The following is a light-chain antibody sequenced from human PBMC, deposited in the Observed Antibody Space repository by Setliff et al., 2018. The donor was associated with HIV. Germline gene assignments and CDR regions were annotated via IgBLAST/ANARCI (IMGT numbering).Light chain of an antibody. CDR2: EVR. J-gene: IGLJ1*01. CDR3: SSYAITNTLP. Sequence: QSALTQPASVSGSPGQSLTISCTGTTSDVGGYNYVSWYQQHPGKAPKLIIYEVRNRPSGVSDRFSGSKSGNTASLTISGLQAEDEADYYCSSYAITNTLPFGTGTKSPS. CDR1: TSDVGGYNY. V-gene: IGLV2-14*01.